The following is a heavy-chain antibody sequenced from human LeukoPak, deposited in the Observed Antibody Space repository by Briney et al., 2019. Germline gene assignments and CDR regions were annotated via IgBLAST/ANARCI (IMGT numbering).Heavy chain of an antibody. CDR3: ARDGIAVASNAFDI. Sequence: ASVKVSCKASGYTFTSYGISWVRQAPGQGLEWMGWISAYNGNTNYAQKLQGRVTITADESTSTAYMELSSLRSEDTAVYYCARDGIAVASNAFDIWGQGTMVTVSS. D-gene: IGHD6-19*01. J-gene: IGHJ3*02. V-gene: IGHV1-18*01. CDR1: GYTFTSYG. CDR2: ISAYNGNT.